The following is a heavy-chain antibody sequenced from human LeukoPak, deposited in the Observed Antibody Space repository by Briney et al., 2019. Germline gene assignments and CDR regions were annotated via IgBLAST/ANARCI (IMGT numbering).Heavy chain of an antibody. Sequence: SETLSLTCTVSGGSISSHYWSWIRQPPGKGLEWIGYIYYSGSTKFNPSLKSRVTISVDTSKNQFSLKLSSVTAADTAVYYCARGGGVTYYDSTGYHWYFDYWGQGTLVTVSS. D-gene: IGHD3-22*01. CDR3: ARGGGVTYYDSTGYHWYFDY. CDR1: GGSISSHY. J-gene: IGHJ4*02. V-gene: IGHV4-59*11. CDR2: IYYSGST.